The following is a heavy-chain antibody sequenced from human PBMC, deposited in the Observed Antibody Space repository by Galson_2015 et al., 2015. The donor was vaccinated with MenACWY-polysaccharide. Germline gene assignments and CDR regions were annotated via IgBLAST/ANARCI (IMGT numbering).Heavy chain of an antibody. D-gene: IGHD6-19*01. CDR2: ISAGNGRT. J-gene: IGHJ4*02. Sequence: SCKASGYIFTNYAMHWVRRAPGQSFEWMGWISAGNGRTEYSQKFQGRVTITRDTSASTAYMEVSSLRSEDTAVYYCARDSENLDYWGQGTLVTVSS. V-gene: IGHV1-3*01. CDR1: GYIFTNYA. CDR3: ARDSENLDY.